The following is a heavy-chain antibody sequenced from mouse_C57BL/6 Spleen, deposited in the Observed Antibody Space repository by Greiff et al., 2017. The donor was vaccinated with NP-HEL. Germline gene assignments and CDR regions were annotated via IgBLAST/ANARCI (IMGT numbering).Heavy chain of an antibody. CDR2: ISDGGSYT. D-gene: IGHD1-1*01. CDR1: GFTFSSYA. CDR3: AREPAYGSSHWYFDV. Sequence: EVKVVESGGGLVKPGGSLKLSCAASGFTFSSYAMSWVRQTPEKRLEWVATISDGGSYTYYPDNVKGRFTISRDNAKNNLYLQMSHLKSEDTAMYYCAREPAYGSSHWYFDVWGTGTTVTVSS. V-gene: IGHV5-4*01. J-gene: IGHJ1*03.